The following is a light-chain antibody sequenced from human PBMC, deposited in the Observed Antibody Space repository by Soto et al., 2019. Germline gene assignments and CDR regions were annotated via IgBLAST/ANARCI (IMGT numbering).Light chain of an antibody. J-gene: IGLJ1*01. V-gene: IGLV1-51*01. Sequence: QSVLTQPPSVSAAPGQKVTISCAGSGSNVGNHYVSWYQQLPGTAPKLLIYDDNKRPSGIPDRFSGSKSATSATLGITGLQTGDEADYYCGAWDDGLSAYVFGLGTQLTVL. CDR3: GAWDDGLSAYV. CDR1: GSNVGNHY. CDR2: DDN.